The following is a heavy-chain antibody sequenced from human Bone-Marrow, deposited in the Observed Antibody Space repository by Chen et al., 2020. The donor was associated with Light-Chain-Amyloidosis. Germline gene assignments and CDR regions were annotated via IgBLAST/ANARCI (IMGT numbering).Heavy chain of an antibody. V-gene: IGHV1-24*01. CDR2: FAPEDAKT. CDR3: ATGPLHPITPHF. D-gene: IGHD1-20*01. J-gene: IGHJ4*02. Sequence: QVHLVQSGAEVKKPGASVKVACKISGYSLTDLAIHWVRQAPGKGLEWMGGFAPEDAKTTLAQKFQGRVTVTEDTSADTAYLQLSSLRSEDTSVYYCATGPLHPITPHFWGQGTLVTVSS. CDR1: GYSLTDLA.